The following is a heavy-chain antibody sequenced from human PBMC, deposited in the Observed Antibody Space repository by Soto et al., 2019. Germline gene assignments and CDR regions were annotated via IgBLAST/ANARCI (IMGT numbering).Heavy chain of an antibody. CDR2: IIPIFGTA. Sequence: SVKVSCKASGCTFSSYAISWVRQAPGQGLEWMGGIIPIFGTANYAQKFQGRVTITADESTSTAYMELSSLRSEDTAVYYCATDVVNWNDPPLECWGQGTLVSVSS. J-gene: IGHJ4*02. CDR1: GCTFSSYA. CDR3: ATDVVNWNDPPLEC. D-gene: IGHD1-20*01. V-gene: IGHV1-69*13.